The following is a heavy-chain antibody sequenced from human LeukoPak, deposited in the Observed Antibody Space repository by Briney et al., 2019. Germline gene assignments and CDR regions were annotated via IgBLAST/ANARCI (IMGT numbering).Heavy chain of an antibody. CDR2: TYYSGST. D-gene: IGHD5-12*01. J-gene: IGHJ4*02. V-gene: IGHV4-59*01. Sequence: PSETLSLTCTVSGGSISIYYWSWIRQPPGKGLEWIGYTYYSGSTNYNPSLKSGVTISVDTSKNQFSLKLSSVTAADTAVYYCARARAGYPFDYWGQGTLVTVSS. CDR1: GGSISIYY. CDR3: ARARAGYPFDY.